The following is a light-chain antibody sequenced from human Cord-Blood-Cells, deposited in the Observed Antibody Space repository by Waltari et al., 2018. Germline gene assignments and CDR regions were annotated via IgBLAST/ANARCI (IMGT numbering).Light chain of an antibody. CDR3: QQSYSTPLT. CDR2: AAS. CDR1: QSISSY. Sequence: DIQMTQSPSSLSASVGDRVTITCRASQSISSYLNWYKQKPGKAPKLLIYAASSLQSGVPSRFSGSGSGTDFTLTSSSLQPEDFATYYCQQSYSTPLTFGPGTKVDIK. J-gene: IGKJ3*01. V-gene: IGKV1-39*01.